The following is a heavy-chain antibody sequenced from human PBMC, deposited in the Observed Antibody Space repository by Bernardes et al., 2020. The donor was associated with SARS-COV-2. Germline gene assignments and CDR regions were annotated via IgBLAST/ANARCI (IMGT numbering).Heavy chain of an antibody. CDR3: ARFGYCTTNSCPTMAYYYYYYGMDV. Sequence: GGSLRLSCAASGFTVSSNYETWVRQAPGEGLEWVSVIHSGGKTLYADSVKGRFTISRDNSKNTLYLQMNNLRVEDTAVYYCARFGYCTTNSCPTMAYYYYYYGMDVWGQGTTVTVS. J-gene: IGHJ6*02. D-gene: IGHD2-2*03. CDR1: GFTVSSNY. V-gene: IGHV3-66*01. CDR2: IHSGGKT.